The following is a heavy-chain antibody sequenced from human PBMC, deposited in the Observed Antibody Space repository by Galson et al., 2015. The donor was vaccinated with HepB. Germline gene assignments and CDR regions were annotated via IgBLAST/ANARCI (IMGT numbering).Heavy chain of an antibody. J-gene: IGHJ1*01. Sequence: SVKVSCKASGYTFTSYYMHWVRQAPGQGLEWMGIINPSGGSTSYAQKLQGRVTMTRDTSTSTVYMELSSLRSEDTAVYYCARGSGIRLDQIAVAGTISEYFQHWGQGTLVTVSS. D-gene: IGHD6-19*01. CDR1: GYTFTSYY. CDR2: INPSGGST. V-gene: IGHV1-46*04. CDR3: ARGSGIRLDQIAVAGTISEYFQH.